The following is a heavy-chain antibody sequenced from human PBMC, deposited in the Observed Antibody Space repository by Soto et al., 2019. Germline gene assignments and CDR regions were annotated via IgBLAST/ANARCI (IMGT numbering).Heavy chain of an antibody. CDR1: GGSISSYY. CDR3: ARASTVTTRGSRNNWFDP. Sequence: QVQLQESGPGLVKPSETLSLTCTVSGGSISSYYWSWIRQPPGKGLEWIGYIYYSGSTNYNPSLTSRVTTSVDKSKNPFPLKLSSVTAADTAVYYCARASTVTTRGSRNNWFDPWGQGTLVTVSS. V-gene: IGHV4-59*08. CDR2: IYYSGST. J-gene: IGHJ5*02. D-gene: IGHD4-17*01.